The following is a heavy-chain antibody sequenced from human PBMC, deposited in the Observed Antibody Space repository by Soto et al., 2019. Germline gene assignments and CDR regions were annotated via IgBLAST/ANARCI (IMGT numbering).Heavy chain of an antibody. CDR3: ARGRVVVVVAAYFQH. V-gene: IGHV4-34*01. Sequence: SETLSLTCAVYGGSFSGYYWSWIRQPPGKGLEWIGEINHSGSTNYNPSLKSRVTISVDTSKNQFSLKLSSVTAADTAVYYCARGRVVVVVAAYFQHWGQGTLVTVS. J-gene: IGHJ1*01. CDR2: INHSGST. CDR1: GGSFSGYY. D-gene: IGHD2-15*01.